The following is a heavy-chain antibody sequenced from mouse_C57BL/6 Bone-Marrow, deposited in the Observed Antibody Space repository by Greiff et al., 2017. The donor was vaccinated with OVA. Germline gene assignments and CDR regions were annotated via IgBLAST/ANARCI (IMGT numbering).Heavy chain of an antibody. Sequence: QVHVKQPGAELVKPGASVKLSCKASGYTFTSYWMHWVKQRPGQGLEWIGMIHPNSGSTNYNEKFKSKATLTVDKSSSTAYMQLSSLTSEDSAAYYCARHYGTLDWYFDVWGTGTTVTVSS. D-gene: IGHD1-1*01. CDR2: IHPNSGST. V-gene: IGHV1-64*01. J-gene: IGHJ1*03. CDR3: ARHYGTLDWYFDV. CDR1: GYTFTSYW.